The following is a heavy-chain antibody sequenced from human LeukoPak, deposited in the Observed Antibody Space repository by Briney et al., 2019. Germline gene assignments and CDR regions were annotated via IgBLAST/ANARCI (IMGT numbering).Heavy chain of an antibody. V-gene: IGHV4-59*02. D-gene: IGHD6-19*01. CDR1: GGSVSGHY. Sequence: SETLSLTCTVSGGSVSGHYRSWIRQPPGKGLEWIGYSHDSGSTNYNASLTSRVTLSVDTSTNQFSLKLTSVTAADTAVYYCARGGWYEDYWGQGTLVTVSS. CDR2: SHDSGST. J-gene: IGHJ4*02. CDR3: ARGGWYEDY.